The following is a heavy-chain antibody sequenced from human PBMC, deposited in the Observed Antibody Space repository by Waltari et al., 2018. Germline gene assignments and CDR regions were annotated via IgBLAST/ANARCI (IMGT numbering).Heavy chain of an antibody. D-gene: IGHD3-16*01. V-gene: IGHV4-59*04. CDR1: GGSVNYYY. CDR3: ARVGTTGNSPFDF. J-gene: IGHJ4*02. CDR2: IYYNGKT. Sequence: QVQLQESGPGRVKPSETLSLTCAVSGGSVNYYYWSWIRQSPGRGLEWIGYIYYNGKTADSPSLQSRVTMSLDTSKNQFSRRLTSVTAADTAVYYCARVGTTGNSPFDFWGQGTLVIVSS.